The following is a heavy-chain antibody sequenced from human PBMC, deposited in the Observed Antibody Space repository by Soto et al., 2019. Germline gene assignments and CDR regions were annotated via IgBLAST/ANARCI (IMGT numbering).Heavy chain of an antibody. CDR2: IVPVFGTP. Sequence: SVKAYCKASGWFLSNYALTWERQAPGQGLEWVGGIVPVFGTPNYAPKFQGRVTVTADESTRTGYMELTSLTSEDTALYYCAKDMGYDLTPLGYFDYWGQGTLVTGSS. J-gene: IGHJ4*02. CDR1: GWFLSNYA. V-gene: IGHV1-69*13. CDR3: AKDMGYDLTPLGYFDY. D-gene: IGHD5-12*01.